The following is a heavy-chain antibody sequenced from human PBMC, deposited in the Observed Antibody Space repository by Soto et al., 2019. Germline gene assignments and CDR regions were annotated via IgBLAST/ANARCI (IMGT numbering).Heavy chain of an antibody. CDR1: GFTFSSYA. J-gene: IGHJ5*02. Sequence: QVQLVESGGGVVQPGRSLRLSCAASGFTFSSYAMHWVRQAPGKGLEWVAVISYDGSNKYYADSVKGRFTISRDNSKNTLYLQMNSLRAEDTAVYYCARDIPPLDYDFSSGYYGLATLGWFDPWGQGTLVTVSS. V-gene: IGHV3-30-3*01. CDR3: ARDIPPLDYDFSSGYYGLATLGWFDP. CDR2: ISYDGSNK. D-gene: IGHD3-3*01.